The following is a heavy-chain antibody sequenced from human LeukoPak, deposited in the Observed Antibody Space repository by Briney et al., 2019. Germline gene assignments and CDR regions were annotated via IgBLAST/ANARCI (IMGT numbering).Heavy chain of an antibody. V-gene: IGHV3-23*01. CDR2: ISGSGGST. CDR3: AKDPPRRDFWSGHNWFDP. D-gene: IGHD3-3*01. Sequence: GSLRLPCAASGFTFSSYAMSWVRQAPGKGLEWVSAISGSGGSTYYADSVKGRFTISRDNSKNTLYLQMNSLRAEDTAVYYCAKDPPRRDFWSGHNWFDPWGQGTLVTVSS. CDR1: GFTFSSYA. J-gene: IGHJ5*02.